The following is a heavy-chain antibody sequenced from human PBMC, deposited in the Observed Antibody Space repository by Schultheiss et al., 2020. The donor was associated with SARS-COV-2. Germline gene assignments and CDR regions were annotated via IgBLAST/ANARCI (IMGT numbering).Heavy chain of an antibody. V-gene: IGHV4-31*03. J-gene: IGHJ4*02. D-gene: IGHD5-18*01. CDR2: IYYSGST. Sequence: SQTLSLTCTVSGGSISSGGYYWSWIRQHPGKGLEWIGYIYYSGSTNYNPSLKSRVTISLDTSKNQFSLKLSSVTAADTAVYYCARGSTAMVLDYWGQGTLVTVSS. CDR1: GGSISSGGYY. CDR3: ARGSTAMVLDY.